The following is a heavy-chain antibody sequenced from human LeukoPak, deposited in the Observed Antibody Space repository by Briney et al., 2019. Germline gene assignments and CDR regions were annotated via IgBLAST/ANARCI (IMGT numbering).Heavy chain of an antibody. J-gene: IGHJ4*02. D-gene: IGHD3-22*01. CDR3: ARDINYYDSSGYYKDY. CDR1: GFTFSSYS. CDR2: INSDGSST. Sequence: GGSLRLSCAASGFTFSSYSMNWVRQAPGKGLVWVSRINSDGSSTSYADSVKGRFTVSRDNAKNTLYLQMNSLRAEDTAVYYCARDINYYDSSGYYKDYWGQGTLVTVSS. V-gene: IGHV3-74*01.